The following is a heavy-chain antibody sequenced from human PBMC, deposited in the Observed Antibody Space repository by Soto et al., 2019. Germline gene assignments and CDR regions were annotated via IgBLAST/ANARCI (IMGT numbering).Heavy chain of an antibody. CDR1: GFTFSSYA. CDR2: ISGSGGST. J-gene: IGHJ6*02. Sequence: GGSLRLSYAASGFTFSSYAMSWVLQAPGKGLEWVSAISGSGGSTYYADSVKGRFTISRDNSKNTLYLQMNSLRAEDTAVYYCAKVSGYSSGWYGYYYYYGMDVWGQGTTVTVSS. D-gene: IGHD6-19*01. CDR3: AKVSGYSSGWYGYYYYYGMDV. V-gene: IGHV3-23*01.